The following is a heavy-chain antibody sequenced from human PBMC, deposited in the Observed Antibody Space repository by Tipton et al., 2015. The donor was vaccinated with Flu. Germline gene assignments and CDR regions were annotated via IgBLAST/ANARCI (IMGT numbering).Heavy chain of an antibody. CDR3: AKGLSVRAKGTFDI. CDR2: ITWNSDTR. V-gene: IGHV3-9*01. D-gene: IGHD2/OR15-2a*01. J-gene: IGHJ3*02. CDR1: GFTFSTYA. Sequence: QLVQSGGGVVQPGRSLRLSCAASGFTFSTYAMHWVRQVPGKGLEWVSGITWNSDTRVYADSVKGRFTISRDNAKNSLYLQMNSLSIEDTALYYCAKGLSVRAKGTFDICGQGTMVTVSS.